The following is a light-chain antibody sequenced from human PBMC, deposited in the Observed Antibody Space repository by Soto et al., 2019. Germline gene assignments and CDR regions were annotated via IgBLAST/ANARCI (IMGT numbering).Light chain of an antibody. CDR3: QQYDSYPRT. V-gene: IGKV1-16*01. J-gene: IGKJ2*01. Sequence: DIQMTQSPSSLSASVGDRVTITCRASQVISKYIGWFQQKPGKAPKSLIYPTSRLQSGAPTRFSGSGSGTDFTLTISSLQPEDFATYYCQQYDSYPRTFGQGTKLE. CDR2: PTS. CDR1: QVISKY.